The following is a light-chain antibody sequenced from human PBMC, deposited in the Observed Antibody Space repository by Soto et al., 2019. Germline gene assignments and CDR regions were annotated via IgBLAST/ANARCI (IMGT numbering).Light chain of an antibody. J-gene: IGKJ4*01. Sequence: MALSASAFSATKRGGVSMPCRASQGVSDSLAWYQQKAGKAPKLLIYAASSLQSGVPSRFSGSGSGTDFTLTISSLQPEDFTTYYCQQTNIFPQPFAGGT. CDR3: QQTNIFPQP. CDR2: AAS. V-gene: IGKV1D-12*01. CDR1: QGVSDS.